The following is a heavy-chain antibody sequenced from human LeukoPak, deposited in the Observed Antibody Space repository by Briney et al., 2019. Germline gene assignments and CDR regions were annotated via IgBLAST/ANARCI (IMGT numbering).Heavy chain of an antibody. CDR1: GYTFTGYY. V-gene: IGHV1-2*04. Sequence: ASVKVSCKASGYTFTGYYMHWVRQASGQGLEWMGWINPNSGGTNYAQKFQGWVTMTRDTSISTAYMELSRLRSDDTAVYYCARDRGGYDNDAFDIWGQGTMVTVSS. D-gene: IGHD3-22*01. CDR3: ARDRGGYDNDAFDI. CDR2: INPNSGGT. J-gene: IGHJ3*02.